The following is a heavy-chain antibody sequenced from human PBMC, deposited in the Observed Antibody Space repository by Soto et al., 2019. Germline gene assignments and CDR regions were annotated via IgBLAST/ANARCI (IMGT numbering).Heavy chain of an antibody. CDR2: IYYSGST. Sequence: SETLSLTCTVSGGSISRYYWSWIRQPPGKGLEWIGYIYYSGSTNYNPSLKSRVTISVDTSKNQFSLKLSSVTAADTAVYYCARTEHYYYYGMDVWGQGTTVTVSS. V-gene: IGHV4-59*01. CDR1: GGSISRYY. J-gene: IGHJ6*02. D-gene: IGHD2-21*01. CDR3: ARTEHYYYYGMDV.